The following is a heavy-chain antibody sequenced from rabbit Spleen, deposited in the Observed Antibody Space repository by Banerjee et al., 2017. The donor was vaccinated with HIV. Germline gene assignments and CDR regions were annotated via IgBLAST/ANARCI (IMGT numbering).Heavy chain of an antibody. CDR2: IYAGTSGST. V-gene: IGHV1S45*01. CDR3: ARDGGGAPYDFNL. CDR1: GFSFRSSYY. J-gene: IGHJ4*01. Sequence: QEQLVESGGDLVKPGTSLKLTGTASGFSFRSSYYMAWAGQAPGKGLECIACIYAGTSGSTYYANWAKGRFTISKTSSTTVTLQMTSLTAADTATYFCARDGGGAPYDFNLWGPGTLVTVS. D-gene: IGHD1-1*01.